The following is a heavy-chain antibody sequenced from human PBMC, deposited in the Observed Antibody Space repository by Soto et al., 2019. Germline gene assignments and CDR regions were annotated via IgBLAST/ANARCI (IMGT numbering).Heavy chain of an antibody. V-gene: IGHV3-30*03. CDR3: ARVDGVRGVITIGYYYYGMDV. CDR2: ISHDGSNE. J-gene: IGHJ6*02. CDR1: GFTFSDYA. D-gene: IGHD3-10*01. Sequence: QVQLVESGGGVVQPGRSPRLSCAASGFTFSDYALHWVRQAPGKGLEWVAVISHDGSNEYYVDSVQGRFTISRDNSKNTVYLQMTSLRPEDTAVYYCARVDGVRGVITIGYYYYGMDVWGQGTTVTVSS.